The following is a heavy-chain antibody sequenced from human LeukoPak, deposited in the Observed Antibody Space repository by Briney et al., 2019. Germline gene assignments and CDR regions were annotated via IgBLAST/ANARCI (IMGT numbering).Heavy chain of an antibody. CDR1: GYTFTSYY. J-gene: IGHJ3*02. CDR2: INPSGGNT. Sequence: ASVKVSCKASGYTFTSYYMHWVRQAPGQGLEWMGIINPSGGNTSYAQKFQGRVTMTRDMSTSTVYMELSSLRSEDTAVYYCAAPTSPYDSSGYYPGCRAFDIWGQGTMVTVSS. V-gene: IGHV1-46*01. D-gene: IGHD3-22*01. CDR3: AAPTSPYDSSGYYPGCRAFDI.